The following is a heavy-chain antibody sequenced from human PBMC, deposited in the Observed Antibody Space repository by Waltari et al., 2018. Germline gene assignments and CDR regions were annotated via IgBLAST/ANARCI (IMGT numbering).Heavy chain of an antibody. CDR2: IWYDGSNK. CDR3: ARVGDGGAFDI. J-gene: IGHJ3*02. CDR1: GFTFSSYG. V-gene: IGHV3-33*01. Sequence: QVQLVESGGGVVQPGRSLRLSWAASGFTFSSYGMPWVRQAPGKGLEWVAVIWYDGSNKYYADSVKGRFTISRDNSKNTLYLQMNSLRAEDTAVYYCARVGDGGAFDIWGQGTMVTVSS. D-gene: IGHD3-10*01.